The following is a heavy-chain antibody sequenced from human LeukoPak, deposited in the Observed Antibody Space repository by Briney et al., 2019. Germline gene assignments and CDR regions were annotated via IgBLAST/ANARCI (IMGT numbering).Heavy chain of an antibody. Sequence: GASVKVSCKASGYTFTGYYMHWVRQAPGQGLEWMGWFSTYNGDTKYAQKLKGRLTLTADTLKTTAYMELRTLISDDTATYYCAIGQGVITWGGADVYDVWGQGTTVIVSS. CDR3: AIGQGVITWGGADVYDV. J-gene: IGHJ3*01. CDR2: FSTYNGDT. D-gene: IGHD3-16*01. V-gene: IGHV1-18*04. CDR1: GYTFTGYY.